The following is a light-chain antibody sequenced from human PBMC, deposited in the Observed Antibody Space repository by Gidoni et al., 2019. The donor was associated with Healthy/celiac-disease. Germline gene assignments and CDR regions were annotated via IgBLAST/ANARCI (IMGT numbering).Light chain of an antibody. J-gene: IGKJ5*01. CDR1: QSVSSN. CDR3: QQYNNWPPPIT. Sequence: IVLTQSPATLSVSPGERATLSCRASQSVSSNLAWFQQKPGQAPRLLIYGASTRATGLPARFSGSGSGTDFTLTISSLQSEDFAVYYCQQYNNWPPPITFGQGTRLEIK. V-gene: IGKV3D-15*01. CDR2: GAS.